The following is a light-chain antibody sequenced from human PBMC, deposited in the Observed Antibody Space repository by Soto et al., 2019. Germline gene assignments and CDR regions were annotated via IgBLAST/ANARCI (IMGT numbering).Light chain of an antibody. CDR2: GAS. J-gene: IGKJ2*01. CDR1: QSVSSN. Sequence: EIVMTQSPATLSVSPGERVTLSCRASQSVSSNLAWYQQKPGQAPRLLIYGASTRATDIPARFSGSGSGTEFTLIISSLQSEDFAVYYCHHYNNWPYTFGQGTNLEI. V-gene: IGKV3-15*01. CDR3: HHYNNWPYT.